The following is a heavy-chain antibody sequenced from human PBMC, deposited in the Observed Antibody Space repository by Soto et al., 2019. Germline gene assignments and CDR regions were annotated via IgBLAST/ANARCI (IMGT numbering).Heavy chain of an antibody. D-gene: IGHD6-6*01. CDR3: ARDKGQLVPADGY. CDR2: ITSSGSSI. V-gene: IGHV3-11*01. CDR1: GFTFSDYY. J-gene: IGHJ4*02. Sequence: PGGSLRLSCAASGFTFSDYYMSWIRQAPGKGPGWVSYITSSGSSIYYADSVKGRFTISRDNAKNSLYLQMNSLRAEDTAVYYCARDKGQLVPADGYWGQGTLVTVSS.